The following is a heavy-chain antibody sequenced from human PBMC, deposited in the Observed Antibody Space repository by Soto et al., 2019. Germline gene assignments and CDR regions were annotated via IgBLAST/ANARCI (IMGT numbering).Heavy chain of an antibody. V-gene: IGHV3-66*01. CDR2: IFSAGST. D-gene: IGHD5-18*01. CDR3: ARGAGGNSWRSPTFDS. Sequence: PGVSLRLSCAASGFTVSNNYMTWVRQAPGRGLDWVSIIFSAGSTYYADSVRGRFTISRDNSKNTLYLQMSSLRAEDTAIYYCARGAGGNSWRSPTFDSWGQGTLVTVSS. CDR1: GFTVSNNY. J-gene: IGHJ4*02.